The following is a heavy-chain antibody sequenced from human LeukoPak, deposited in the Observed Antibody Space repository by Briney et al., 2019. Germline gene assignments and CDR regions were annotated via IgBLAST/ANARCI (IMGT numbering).Heavy chain of an antibody. D-gene: IGHD3-3*01. V-gene: IGHV4-4*07. Sequence: PSETLSLTCTVSGGSISSYYWSWIRQPAGKGLEWIGRIYTSGSTNCNPSLKTRVTMSVDTSKNQFSLKLSSVTAADTAVYYCARSTIFGVVITFDYWGQGTLVTVSS. J-gene: IGHJ4*02. CDR2: IYTSGST. CDR1: GGSISSYY. CDR3: ARSTIFGVVITFDY.